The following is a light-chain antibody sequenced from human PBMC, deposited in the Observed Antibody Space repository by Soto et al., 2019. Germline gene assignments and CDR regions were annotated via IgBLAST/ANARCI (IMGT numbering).Light chain of an antibody. CDR3: QQSYSSPPWT. Sequence: DIQMTQSPSSLSASVGDRVTISCRASQSITSFLNWYQQKPGTAPRLLIYRASKVTSGVPPRFSGSGSGRDFTLTISSLRPEDIATYFCQQSYSSPPWTFGPGTKVDIK. V-gene: IGKV1-39*01. CDR1: QSITSF. J-gene: IGKJ1*01. CDR2: RAS.